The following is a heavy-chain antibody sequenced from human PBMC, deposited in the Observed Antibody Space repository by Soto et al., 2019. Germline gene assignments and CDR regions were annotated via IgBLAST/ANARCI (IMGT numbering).Heavy chain of an antibody. V-gene: IGHV4-4*02. CDR1: GGSISSSNW. CDR3: ARDYGVRGPYYYSMDV. J-gene: IGHJ6*02. D-gene: IGHD4-17*01. CDR2: IYHSGST. Sequence: SETLSLTCAVSGGSISSSNWWSWVRQPPGKGLEWIGEIYHSGSTNYNPSLKSRVTISVDKTKNQFSLELSSVTAADTAVYYCARDYGVRGPYYYSMDVWGQGTTVTVSS.